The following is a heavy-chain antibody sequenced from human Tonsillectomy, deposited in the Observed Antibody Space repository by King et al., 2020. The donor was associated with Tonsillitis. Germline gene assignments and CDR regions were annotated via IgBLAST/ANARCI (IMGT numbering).Heavy chain of an antibody. Sequence: LVQSGAEVRKPGASVKVSCKASGYTFSLYDISWVRQAPGQGLEWMGRISVYNGNTNYAQKVQGRVTITTDTSTSTAYMELRSLRSDDTAVYYCAGDHYHIRGIFSYFDYWGQGTLVTVSS. J-gene: IGHJ4*02. D-gene: IGHD3-22*01. V-gene: IGHV1-18*01. CDR3: AGDHYHIRGIFSYFDY. CDR2: ISVYNGNT. CDR1: GYTFSLYD.